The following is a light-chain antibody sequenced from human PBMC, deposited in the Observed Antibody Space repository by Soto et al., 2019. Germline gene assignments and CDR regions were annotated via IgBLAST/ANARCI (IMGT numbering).Light chain of an antibody. Sequence: SSLSASVGDRVTITCRASQSISSYLNWYQQKPGKAPKLLIYAASSLQSGVPSRFSGSGSGTDFTLTISSLQPEDFATYYCQQSYSTPQTVGQGTKVDIK. CDR2: AAS. J-gene: IGKJ1*01. V-gene: IGKV1-39*01. CDR1: QSISSY. CDR3: QQSYSTPQT.